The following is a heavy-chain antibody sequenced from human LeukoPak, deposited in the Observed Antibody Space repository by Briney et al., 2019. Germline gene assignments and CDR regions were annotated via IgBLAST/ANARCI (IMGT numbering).Heavy chain of an antibody. CDR2: INPNSGGT. Sequence: GSVKVSCKASGYTFTGYYMHWVRQAPGQGLEWMGWINPNSGGTNYAQKFQGRVTMTRDTSISTAYMELSRLRSDDTAVYYCARDSLFLEWFSNWFDPWGQGALVTVSS. CDR3: ARDSLFLEWFSNWFDP. V-gene: IGHV1-2*02. J-gene: IGHJ5*02. D-gene: IGHD3-3*01. CDR1: GYTFTGYY.